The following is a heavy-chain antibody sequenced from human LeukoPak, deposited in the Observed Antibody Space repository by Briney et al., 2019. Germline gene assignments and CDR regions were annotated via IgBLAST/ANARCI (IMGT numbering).Heavy chain of an antibody. Sequence: ASVKVSCKASGGTFTSYAISWVRQAPGQGLEWMGRIIPIFGTANYAQKFQGRVTITTDESTSTAYMELSSLRSEDTAVYYCARDEMATIPLGYWGQGTLVTVSS. CDR3: ARDEMATIPLGY. CDR1: GGTFTSYA. V-gene: IGHV1-69*05. J-gene: IGHJ4*02. CDR2: IIPIFGTA. D-gene: IGHD5-24*01.